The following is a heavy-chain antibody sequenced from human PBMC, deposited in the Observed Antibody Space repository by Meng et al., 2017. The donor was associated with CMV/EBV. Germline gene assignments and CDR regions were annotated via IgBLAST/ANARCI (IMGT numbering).Heavy chain of an antibody. D-gene: IGHD3-3*01. J-gene: IGHJ6*02. V-gene: IGHV1-8*03. Sequence: ASVKVSCKASGYTFTSYDINCVRQATGQGPEWMGWMNPNSGNTGYAQKFQGRVTITRNTSISTAYMELSSLRSEDTAVYYCARVYPTIFGVVRSMDVWGQGTTVTVSS. CDR1: GYTFTSYD. CDR3: ARVYPTIFGVVRSMDV. CDR2: MNPNSGNT.